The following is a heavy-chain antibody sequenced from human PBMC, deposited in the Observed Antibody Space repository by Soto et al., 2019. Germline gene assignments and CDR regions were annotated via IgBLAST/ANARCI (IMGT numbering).Heavy chain of an antibody. CDR2: IIPILGIA. J-gene: IGHJ6*02. CDR3: ASDPRDYYYYGMDV. CDR1: GGTFSSYT. Sequence: QVQLVQSGAEVKKPGSSVKVSCKASGGTFSSYTISWVRQAPGQGLEWMGRIIPILGIANYAQKFQGRVTITEDKSTSSAYMELSSLRSEDTAVYYCASDPRDYYYYGMDVWGQGTTVTVSS. V-gene: IGHV1-69*02.